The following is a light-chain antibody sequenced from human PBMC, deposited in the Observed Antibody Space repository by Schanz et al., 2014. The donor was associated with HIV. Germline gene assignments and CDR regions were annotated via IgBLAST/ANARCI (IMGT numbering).Light chain of an antibody. J-gene: IGLJ2*01. Sequence: QSVLTQPPSVSGAPGQRVTISCAGSSSNIGAGYDVHWYQHLPGRAPKLLIYGNNNRPSGVPDRFSGSKSGTSASLAISGLQSEDEADYYCAAWDVNLNGPVFGGGTKLTVL. CDR2: GNN. CDR3: AAWDVNLNGPV. CDR1: SSNIGAGYD. V-gene: IGLV1-40*01.